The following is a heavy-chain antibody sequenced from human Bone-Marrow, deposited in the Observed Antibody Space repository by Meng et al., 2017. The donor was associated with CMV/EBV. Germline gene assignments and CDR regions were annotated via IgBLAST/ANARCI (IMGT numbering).Heavy chain of an antibody. CDR2: INPNSGGT. V-gene: IGHV1-2*02. Sequence: ASLKVSCKASGYTFTGYYMHWVRQAPGQGLEWMGWINPNSGGTNYAQKFQGRVTMTTDTSTSTAYMELRSLRSDDTAVYYCARQQGLLTGYYPFDYWGQGTLVTVSS. D-gene: IGHD3-9*01. J-gene: IGHJ4*02. CDR3: ARQQGLLTGYYPFDY. CDR1: GYTFTGYY.